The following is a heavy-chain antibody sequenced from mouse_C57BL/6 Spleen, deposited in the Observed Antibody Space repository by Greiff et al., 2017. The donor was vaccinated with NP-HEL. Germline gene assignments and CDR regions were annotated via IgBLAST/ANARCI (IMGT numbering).Heavy chain of an antibody. CDR2: IDPSDSYT. V-gene: IGHV1-50*01. J-gene: IGHJ2*01. CDR1: GYTFTSYW. Sequence: VQLQQPGAELVKPGASVKLSCRASGYTFTSYWMQWVKQRPGQGLEWIGEIDPSDSYTNYNQKFKGKATLTVDTSSSTAYMQLSSLTSEDSAVYYCARVEDYNDYWGQGTTLTVSS. CDR3: ARVEDYNDY. D-gene: IGHD2-4*01.